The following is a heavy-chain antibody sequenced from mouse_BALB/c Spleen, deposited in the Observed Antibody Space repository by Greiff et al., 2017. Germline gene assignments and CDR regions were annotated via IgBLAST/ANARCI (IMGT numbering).Heavy chain of an antibody. CDR2: INPSNGGT. V-gene: IGHV1S81*02. CDR3: TRGVF. J-gene: IGHJ3*01. Sequence: LVESGAELVKPGASVKLSCKASGYTFTSYYMYWVKQRPGQGLEWIGEINPSNGGTNFNEKFKSKATLTVDKSSSTAYMQLSSLTSEDSAVYYCTRGVFWGQGTLVTVSA. CDR1: GYTFTSYY.